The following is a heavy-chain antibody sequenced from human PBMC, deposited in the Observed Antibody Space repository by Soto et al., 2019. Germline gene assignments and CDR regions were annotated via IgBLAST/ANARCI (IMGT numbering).Heavy chain of an antibody. D-gene: IGHD2-8*01. CDR2: ISGYNGNT. CDR3: ARGSAYSTPWSFDS. V-gene: IGHV1-18*01. Sequence: QVQLLQSGAEVKKPGASVRVSCKTSGYTFTRYGVSWVRQAPGQGLEWMGWISGYNGNTKEAHKFEGRVILTTDTAANTAHMELRSLTSSDTAVYYCARGSAYSTPWSFDSWGQGTLVTVSS. J-gene: IGHJ4*02. CDR1: GYTFTRYG.